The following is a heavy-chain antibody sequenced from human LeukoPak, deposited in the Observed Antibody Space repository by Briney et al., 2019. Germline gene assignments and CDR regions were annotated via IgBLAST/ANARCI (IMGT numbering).Heavy chain of an antibody. Sequence: GGSLRLSCAASGFTFSSYWMHWVRQAPGKGLVWVSRINSDGSSTSYADSVKGRFTISRDNAKNTLYLQMNSLRAGDTAVYYCARVGWREPDYFDYWGQGTLVTVSS. V-gene: IGHV3-74*01. CDR3: ARVGWREPDYFDY. D-gene: IGHD1-26*01. J-gene: IGHJ4*02. CDR1: GFTFSSYW. CDR2: INSDGSST.